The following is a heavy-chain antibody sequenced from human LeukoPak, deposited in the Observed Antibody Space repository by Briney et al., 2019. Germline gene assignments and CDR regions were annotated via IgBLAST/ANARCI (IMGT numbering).Heavy chain of an antibody. J-gene: IGHJ4*02. CDR3: AREVRHYGYFDF. CDR1: GFTFSSYS. D-gene: IGHD3-10*01. CDR2: ISSSSTYI. Sequence: GGSLRLSCAASGFTFSSYSMNWVRQAPGKGLEWVSSISSSSTYIYYAASVKGRFTISRDNAKNSLYLQVNSLRVEDTAIFYCAREVRHYGYFDFWGQGTLVTVYS. V-gene: IGHV3-21*01.